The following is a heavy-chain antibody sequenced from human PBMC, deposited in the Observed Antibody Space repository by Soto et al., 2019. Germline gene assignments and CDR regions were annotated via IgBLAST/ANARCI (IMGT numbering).Heavy chain of an antibody. Sequence: EVQLLESGGGLVQPGGSLRLSCAASGFSFSTYAMTWVRQAPGKGLQWVSAIGSNGGSPYYTDSVKGRFNISRDNSKKMLYLQMNSLAAEDTAIYYCAKDRKWWCGELFDFWGQGTPVTVSS. D-gene: IGHD2-15*01. CDR1: GFSFSTYA. CDR2: IGSNGGSP. CDR3: AKDRKWWCGELFDF. J-gene: IGHJ4*02. V-gene: IGHV3-23*01.